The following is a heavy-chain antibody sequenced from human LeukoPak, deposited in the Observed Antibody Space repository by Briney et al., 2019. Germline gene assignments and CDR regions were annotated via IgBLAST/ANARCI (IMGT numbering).Heavy chain of an antibody. CDR2: IYYPGST. J-gene: IGHJ6*03. CDR3: ARVGGGGMRFRHYMDV. CDR1: GDSITTSY. V-gene: IGHV4-59*01. Sequence: SETLSLTCSVSGDSITTSYWTWIRQSPGKGLEWIGYIYYPGSTLSNPSLKSRLSLSLHTSKNQFSLKLLSVTAAGTATYYCARVGGGGMRFRHYMDVWGKGTPVTVSS. D-gene: IGHD3-16*01.